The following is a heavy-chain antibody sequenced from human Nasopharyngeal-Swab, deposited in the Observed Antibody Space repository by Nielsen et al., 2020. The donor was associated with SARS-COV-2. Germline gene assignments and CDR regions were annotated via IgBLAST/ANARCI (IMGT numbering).Heavy chain of an antibody. CDR1: GGSFSGYY. Sequence: SETLSLTCAVYGGSFSGYYWSWIRQPPGKGLEWIGEINHSGSTNYNPSLKSRVTISVDTSKNQFPLKLSSVTAADTAVYYCARVKGIAAANYYYGMDVWGQGTTVTVSS. CDR3: ARVKGIAAANYYYGMDV. J-gene: IGHJ6*02. V-gene: IGHV4-34*01. D-gene: IGHD6-13*01. CDR2: INHSGST.